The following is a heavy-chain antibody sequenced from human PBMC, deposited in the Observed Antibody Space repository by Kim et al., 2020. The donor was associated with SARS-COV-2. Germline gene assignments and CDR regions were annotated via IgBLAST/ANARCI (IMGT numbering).Heavy chain of an antibody. J-gene: IGHJ4*02. Sequence: SETLSLTCTVSGGSISSSSYYWGWIRQPPGKGLEWIGSIYYSGSTYYNPSLKSRVTISVDTSKSQFSLKLSSVTAADPAVYYCAMLYYYDGYFDYWGQGTLVTVSS. V-gene: IGHV4-39*07. D-gene: IGHD3-22*01. CDR1: GGSISSSSYY. CDR3: AMLYYYDGYFDY. CDR2: IYYSGST.